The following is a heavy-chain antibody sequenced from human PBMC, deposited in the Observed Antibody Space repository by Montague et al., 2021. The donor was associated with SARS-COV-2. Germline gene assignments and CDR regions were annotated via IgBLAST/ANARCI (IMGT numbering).Heavy chain of an antibody. CDR3: VRDGGNWYYFDY. CDR1: GVSITSYY. J-gene: IGHJ4*02. CDR2: IYASGST. V-gene: IGHV4-4*07. Sequence: SETLSLTCSISGVSITSYYWSWVRQPAGKGLEWIGHIYASGSTNYSPSLKSRVRLSIDNPKNLFSLILESLTAADTAVYYCVRDGGNWYYFDYWGQGALVTVSS. D-gene: IGHD3-16*01.